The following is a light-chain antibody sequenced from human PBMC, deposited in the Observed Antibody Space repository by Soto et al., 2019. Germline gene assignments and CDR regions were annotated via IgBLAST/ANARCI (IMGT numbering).Light chain of an antibody. V-gene: IGKV3-15*01. CDR2: GAS. J-gene: IGKJ1*01. Sequence: EIVMPQSPATLSVSPGERATLSCRASQSVSSNLAWYQQKPGQAPRILIYGASTRATGIPARFSGSGSGTEFTLTISSLQSEDFAIYYCQHYNNWPPWTLGQGTKVEIK. CDR3: QHYNNWPPWT. CDR1: QSVSSN.